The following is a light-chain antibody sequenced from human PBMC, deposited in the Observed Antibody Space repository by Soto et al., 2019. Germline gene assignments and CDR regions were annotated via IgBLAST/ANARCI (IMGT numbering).Light chain of an antibody. CDR3: QQSSFTGYT. Sequence: DIQMTQSPSSLSASVGDRVTITCRASQNIRTSLNWYQQRPGKAPQLLIYAASSLQSGVSSRFSGSGSGTNFTLTVISLQPEDFAIYYCQQSSFTGYTFGQGTKLDIK. CDR2: AAS. J-gene: IGKJ2*01. CDR1: QNIRTS. V-gene: IGKV1-39*01.